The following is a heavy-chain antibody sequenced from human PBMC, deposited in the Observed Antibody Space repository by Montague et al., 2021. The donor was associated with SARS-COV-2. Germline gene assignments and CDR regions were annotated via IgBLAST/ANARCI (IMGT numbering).Heavy chain of an antibody. D-gene: IGHD5-18*01. Sequence: SETLSLTCTVSGGSISSYYWSWIRQPPGKGLEWIGYIYYGGSTNYNPSLKSRVTISVDTSKNQFSLKLSSVTAADTAVSYCASSSGYSYGYYFDYWGQGTLVTVSS. V-gene: IGHV4-59*01. CDR1: GGSISSYY. J-gene: IGHJ4*02. CDR3: ASSSGYSYGYYFDY. CDR2: IYYGGST.